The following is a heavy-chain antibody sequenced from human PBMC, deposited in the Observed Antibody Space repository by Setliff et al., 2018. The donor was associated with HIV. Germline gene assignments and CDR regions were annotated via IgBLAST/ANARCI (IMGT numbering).Heavy chain of an antibody. CDR1: GDSIGGYY. CDR3: ARAPRLPQTGGIFDL. J-gene: IGHJ4*02. Sequence: SETLSLTCTVSGDSIGGYYWTWIRQRRGKGLEWIGFIYNYGDTTYNPSLKARFTISEDTSKNQNSLDLISVTAADTAIYYCARAPRLPQTGGIFDLWGQGTQVTVS. V-gene: IGHV4-59*01. CDR2: IYNYGDT. D-gene: IGHD2-21*01.